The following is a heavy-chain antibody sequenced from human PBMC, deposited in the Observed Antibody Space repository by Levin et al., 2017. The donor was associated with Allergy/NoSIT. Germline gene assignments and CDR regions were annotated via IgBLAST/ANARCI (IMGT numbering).Heavy chain of an antibody. CDR1: GFTFSTNG. D-gene: IGHD6-19*01. V-gene: IGHV3-30*18. CDR3: AKDGADTSGWYTGVDN. J-gene: IGHJ4*02. CDR2: ISYDGSNK. Sequence: GESLKISCAVSGFTFSTNGMHWVRQAPGKGLEWVAVISYDGSNKHYADSVKGRFTISRDNSKNTLYLQMNSLRVEDTAVYYCAKDGADTSGWYTGVDNWGQGTLVTVSS.